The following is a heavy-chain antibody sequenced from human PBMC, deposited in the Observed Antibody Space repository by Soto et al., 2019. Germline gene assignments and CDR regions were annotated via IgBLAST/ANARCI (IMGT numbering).Heavy chain of an antibody. CDR2: IYYSGST. CDR1: GGSISSNY. Sequence: SETLSLTCTVSGGSISSNYWGWIRQPPGKGLEWIGSIYYSGSTYYNPSLKSRVTISVDTSKNQFSLKLSSVTAADTAVYYCARSADYGGNSDYWGQGALVTVSS. V-gene: IGHV4-39*01. D-gene: IGHD4-17*01. J-gene: IGHJ4*02. CDR3: ARSADYGGNSDY.